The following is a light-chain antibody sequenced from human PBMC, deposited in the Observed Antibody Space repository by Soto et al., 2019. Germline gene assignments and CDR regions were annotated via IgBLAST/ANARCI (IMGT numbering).Light chain of an antibody. V-gene: IGKV1-39*01. CDR3: QQSYSTTWT. CDR1: QGISTY. Sequence: DIQMTQSPSSLSASVGDRVTIDCRASQGISTYLNWYQQKPGKAPKLMIYAASSLQSGVPSRFSGSGSETDFTLTISSLQPEDVATYSCQQSYSTTWTFGQGTKVDIK. J-gene: IGKJ1*01. CDR2: AAS.